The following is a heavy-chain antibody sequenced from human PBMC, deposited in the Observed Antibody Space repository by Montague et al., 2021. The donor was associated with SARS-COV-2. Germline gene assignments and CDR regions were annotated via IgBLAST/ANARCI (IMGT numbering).Heavy chain of an antibody. CDR2: INHSGST. D-gene: IGHD5-18*01. J-gene: IGHJ6*03. V-gene: IGHV4-34*01. CDR3: ARGRGIQLWFNYYYYMDV. Sequence: SETLSLTCAVYGGSFSGYYWSWIRHPPGKGLEWMGEINHSGSTNYNPSLKSRVTISVDTSKNQFSLKLSFVTAADTAVYYCARGRGIQLWFNYYYYMDVWGKGTTVTVSS. CDR1: GGSFSGYY.